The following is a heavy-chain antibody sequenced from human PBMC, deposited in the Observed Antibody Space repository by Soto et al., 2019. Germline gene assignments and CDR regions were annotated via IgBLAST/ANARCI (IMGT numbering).Heavy chain of an antibody. CDR3: AKFPVYYTNATSGSRYFDS. D-gene: IGHD3-22*01. J-gene: IGHJ4*02. Sequence: PGGSLRLSCEASGFTFSSYAMSWVRQAPGKGLQWVSSISGSGSSTDHADPVKGRFTISRDNSKNTLFLQMNSLKVDDTAVYYCAKFPVYYTNATSGSRYFDSWGQGTLVTVSS. V-gene: IGHV3-23*01. CDR1: GFTFSSYA. CDR2: ISGSGSST.